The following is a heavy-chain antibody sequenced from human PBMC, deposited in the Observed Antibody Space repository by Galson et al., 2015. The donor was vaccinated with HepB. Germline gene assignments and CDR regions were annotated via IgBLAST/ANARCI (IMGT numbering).Heavy chain of an antibody. CDR1: GGTFSSYA. D-gene: IGHD2-21*01. Sequence: SVKVSCKASGGTFSSYAFSWVLQAPGRGLEWMGGIGPMFGAVYFAQKFQGRVTITADESTSTAYMELRSLRSEDTAVYYCARGTAFDYSTYYYSGLDVWGQGTTVTVSS. CDR3: ARGTAFDYSTYYYSGLDV. V-gene: IGHV1-69*13. CDR2: IGPMFGAV. J-gene: IGHJ6*02.